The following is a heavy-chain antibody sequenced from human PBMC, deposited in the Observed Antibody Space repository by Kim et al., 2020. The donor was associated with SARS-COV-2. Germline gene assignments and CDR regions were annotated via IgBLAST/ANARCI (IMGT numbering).Heavy chain of an antibody. Sequence: ASVKVSCKASGYTFTSYYMHWVRQAPGQGLEWMGIINPSGGSTSYAQKFQGRVTMTRDTSTSTVYMELSSLRSEDTAVYYCARDGRIAVAGTYGMDVWGQGTTVTVSS. CDR2: INPSGGST. CDR1: GYTFTSYY. D-gene: IGHD6-19*01. J-gene: IGHJ6*02. V-gene: IGHV1-46*01. CDR3: ARDGRIAVAGTYGMDV.